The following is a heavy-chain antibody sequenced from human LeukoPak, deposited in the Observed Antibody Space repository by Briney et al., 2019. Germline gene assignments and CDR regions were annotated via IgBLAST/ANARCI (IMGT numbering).Heavy chain of an antibody. CDR1: AFTFSRYE. J-gene: IGHJ3*01. D-gene: IGHD3-16*01. CDR2: ITSSGSPI. CDR3: ARALRLGATV. Sequence: GGSLRLSCAASAFTFSRYEMNWVRQAPGQELEWVSYITSSGSPIFYADSVKGRFTVSRDNAKNSLYLQMNSLRAEDTAVYYCARALRLGATVWGQGTMVTVSS. V-gene: IGHV3-48*03.